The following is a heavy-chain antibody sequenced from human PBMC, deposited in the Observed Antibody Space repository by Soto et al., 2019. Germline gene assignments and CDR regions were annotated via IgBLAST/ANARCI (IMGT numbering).Heavy chain of an antibody. CDR2: IDPSDSYT. CDR1: GYSFTSYW. D-gene: IGHD6-19*01. V-gene: IGHV5-10-1*01. J-gene: IGHJ5*02. CDR3: ARVLWEWLENWFDP. Sequence: PGESLKISCKGSGYSFTSYWISWVRQMPGKGLEWMGRIDPSDSYTNYSPSFQGHVTISADKSISTAYLQWSSLRSDDTAVYYCARVLWEWLENWFDPWGQGTLVTVSS.